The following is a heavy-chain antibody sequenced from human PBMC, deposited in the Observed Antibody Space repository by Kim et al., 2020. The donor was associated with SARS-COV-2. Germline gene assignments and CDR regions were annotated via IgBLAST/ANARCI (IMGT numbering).Heavy chain of an antibody. Sequence: ASVKVSCKASGYTFTSYAMHWVRQAPGQRLEWMGWINAGNGNTKYSQKFQGRVTITRDTSASTAYMELSSLRSEDTAVYYCARAPRWIQLWGGDGGTPRPQTYGMDVWGQGTTVTVSS. J-gene: IGHJ6*02. CDR1: GYTFTSYA. CDR2: INAGNGNT. D-gene: IGHD5-18*01. CDR3: ARAPRWIQLWGGDGGTPRPQTYGMDV. V-gene: IGHV1-3*01.